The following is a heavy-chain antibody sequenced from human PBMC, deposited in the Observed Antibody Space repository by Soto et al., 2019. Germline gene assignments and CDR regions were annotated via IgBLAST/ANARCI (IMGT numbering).Heavy chain of an antibody. V-gene: IGHV4-30-4*01. CDR1: PGSISSGSYY. CDR3: ARSLGYFDCLFSYNWFGP. J-gene: IGHJ5*02. D-gene: IGHD3-9*01. CDR2: IYYSGST. Sequence: SQTMSFTWTVAPGSISSGSYYRSGIRQPTEKRLEWIGYIYYSGSTSYNPSLKRRGTISVDTSKNQFSLKLSSVTAADTAVYYSARSLGYFDCLFSYNWFGPWGKGTLGTVSS.